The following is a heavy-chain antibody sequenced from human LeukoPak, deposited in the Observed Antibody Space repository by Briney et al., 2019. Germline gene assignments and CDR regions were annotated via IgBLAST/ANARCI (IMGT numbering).Heavy chain of an antibody. Sequence: ASVKVSCKASGYTFTSYGISWVRQAPGQGLEWMGWISAYNGNTNYAQKLQGRVTMTTDTSTSTAYMELRSLRSDDTAVYYCARDVRGRNYDFWSGYYTAHFDCWGQGTLVTVSS. CDR2: ISAYNGNT. J-gene: IGHJ4*02. V-gene: IGHV1-18*01. D-gene: IGHD3-3*01. CDR3: ARDVRGRNYDFWSGYYTAHFDC. CDR1: GYTFTSYG.